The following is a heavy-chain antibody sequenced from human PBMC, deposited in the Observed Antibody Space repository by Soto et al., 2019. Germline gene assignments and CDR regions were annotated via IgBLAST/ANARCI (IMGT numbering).Heavy chain of an antibody. Sequence: QVQLVESGGGVVQPGTSLRVSCVGSGFTFRSYVIHWVRQALGKGLEWVALTSYDGSDKYYGDSVRGRFTISRDNSRNTVDLQMDSLRLEDTALYYCARWGTTGGLDVWGQGTLVSVSS. CDR2: TSYDGSDK. CDR1: GFTFRSYV. D-gene: IGHD3-16*01. CDR3: ARWGTTGGLDV. J-gene: IGHJ1*01. V-gene: IGHV3-30*19.